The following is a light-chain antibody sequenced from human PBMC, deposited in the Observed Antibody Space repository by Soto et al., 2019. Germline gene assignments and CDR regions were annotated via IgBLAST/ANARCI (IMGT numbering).Light chain of an antibody. CDR3: QQRNNWPPGFT. J-gene: IGKJ3*01. V-gene: IGKV3-11*01. CDR2: LAS. Sequence: EIVLTQSPATLSSFPGDRVTLSCRASQAVNTRLAWYQHKPGQAPRLLIYLASNRAAGVPARFSGSGSGTDFTLTISDVEPEDFAVYYCQQRNNWPPGFTFGPGTKVEIK. CDR1: QAVNTR.